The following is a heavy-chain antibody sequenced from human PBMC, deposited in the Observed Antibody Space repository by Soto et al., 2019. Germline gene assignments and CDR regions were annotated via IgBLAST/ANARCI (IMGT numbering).Heavy chain of an antibody. D-gene: IGHD3-16*01. CDR3: ARSSGGVYGIIIEGTNWFAP. J-gene: IGHJ5*02. V-gene: IGHV1-69*05. Sequence: SVKVSCKASGGPFSSYAISWVRQAPGQGLEWMGGIIPIFGTANYAQKFQGRVTMTRDTSTSTVYMELRGLTSEDTAVYYCARSSGGVYGIIIEGTNWFAPWGQGTLVTVSS. CDR2: IIPIFGTA. CDR1: GGPFSSYA.